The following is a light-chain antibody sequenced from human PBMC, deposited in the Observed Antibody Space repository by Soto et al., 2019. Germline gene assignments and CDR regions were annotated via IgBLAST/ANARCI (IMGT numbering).Light chain of an antibody. CDR2: AAS. V-gene: IGKV1-5*01. Sequence: IQLTQSPFFLSASVGDRVTITCRASQSISSWLAWYQQKPGKAPKLLIYAASTLQSGVPSRFSGSGSGTDFTLTISSLQPEDFATYYCQQYSVYWTFGQGTKVDIK. CDR1: QSISSW. CDR3: QQYSVYWT. J-gene: IGKJ1*01.